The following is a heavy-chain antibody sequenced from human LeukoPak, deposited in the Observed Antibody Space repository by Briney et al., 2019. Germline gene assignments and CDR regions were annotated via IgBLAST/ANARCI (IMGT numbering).Heavy chain of an antibody. CDR2: IYYSGGT. CDR1: GVSISSRNYY. Sequence: SETPSLTCSLSGVSISSRNYYWGWIRHPPGKKLEWIGSIYYSGGTYYNPSLKSRVTISVDTPKNQFSLKLNSVTAADTAVYYCATRSYYDTSGVYGMDVWGQGTTVTVSS. CDR3: ATRSYYDTSGVYGMDV. D-gene: IGHD3-22*01. V-gene: IGHV4-39*05. J-gene: IGHJ6*02.